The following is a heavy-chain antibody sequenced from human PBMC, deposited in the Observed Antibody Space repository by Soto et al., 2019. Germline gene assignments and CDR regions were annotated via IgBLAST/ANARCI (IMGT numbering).Heavy chain of an antibody. D-gene: IGHD6-13*01. CDR1: GFTVSHNY. CDR2: IYSGGST. CDR3: ARAPPGIAASGGG. J-gene: IGHJ6*02. Sequence: EVQLVESGGGLVQPGGSLRLSCAASGFTVSHNYMNWVRQSPGKGLEWVSLIYSGGSTHYADSVKGRFTMSRDNSKNTLYLQTNSLRDEDTAVYYCARAPPGIAASGGGWGPGTTVTVSS. V-gene: IGHV3-66*01.